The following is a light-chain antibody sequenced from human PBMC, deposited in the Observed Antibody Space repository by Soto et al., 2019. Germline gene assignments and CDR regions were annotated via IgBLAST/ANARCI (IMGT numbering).Light chain of an antibody. V-gene: IGKV1-39*01. J-gene: IGKJ1*01. CDR2: AAS. Sequence: DIQMTPSPSSLSASVGDRVTITCRASQSISNYLNWYQQKPGKAPKLLMFAASSLQSGVPSRFSCRGSGTDFTLTISSLQPEDFATYYCQQSYTTPRTFGQGTRVETK. CDR1: QSISNY. CDR3: QQSYTTPRT.